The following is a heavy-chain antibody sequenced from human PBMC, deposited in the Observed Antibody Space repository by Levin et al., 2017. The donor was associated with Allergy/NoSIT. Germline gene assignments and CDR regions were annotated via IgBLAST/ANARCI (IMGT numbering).Heavy chain of an antibody. CDR3: ARHHGDYVFLVPY. V-gene: IGHV4-30-4*01. CDR2: IYYSGST. J-gene: IGHJ4*02. Sequence: SETLSLTCTVSGGSISSGDYYWSWIRQPPGKGLEWIGYIYYSGSTYYNPSLKSRVTISVDTSKNQFSLKLSSVTAADTAVYYCARHHGDYVFLVPYWGQGTLVTVSS. CDR1: GGSISSGDYY. D-gene: IGHD4-17*01.